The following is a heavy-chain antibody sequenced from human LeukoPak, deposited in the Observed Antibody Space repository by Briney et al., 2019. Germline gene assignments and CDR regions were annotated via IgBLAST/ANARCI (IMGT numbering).Heavy chain of an antibody. V-gene: IGHV1-8*01. D-gene: IGHD3-22*01. CDR2: MNSNTGNT. CDR3: GRGRRGSSGPWSWYLDL. Sequence: ASVKVSCKASGFTLTNFVINWVRQATGQGLEWMGWMNSNTGNTGYAQEFQGRVTMTRDTSIGTAYMELTNLRSEDTAGYYGGRGRRGSSGPWSWYLDLWGRGTLVTASS. CDR1: GFTLTNFV. J-gene: IGHJ2*01.